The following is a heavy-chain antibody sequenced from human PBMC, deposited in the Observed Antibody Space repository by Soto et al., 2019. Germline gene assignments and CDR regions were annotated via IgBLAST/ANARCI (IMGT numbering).Heavy chain of an antibody. CDR1: GGSIISDDYY. V-gene: IGHV4-61*08. J-gene: IGHJ4*02. CDR2: IQYSGIT. Sequence: PSETLSLTCTVSGGSIISDDYYWTRMRQSPGGRLEWIGHIQYSGITNYNPSLKSRLIISVDMSKNQFSLRLSSVAAADTAVYYCATDAYIYFDSWGQGTQVTVSS. D-gene: IGHD2-21*01. CDR3: ATDAYIYFDS.